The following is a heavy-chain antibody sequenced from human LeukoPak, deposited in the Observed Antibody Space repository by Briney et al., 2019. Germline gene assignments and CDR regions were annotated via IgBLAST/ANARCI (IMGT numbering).Heavy chain of an antibody. CDR1: GYSISTGYY. Sequence: SETLSLTCTVSGYSISTGYYWDWIRQPPGKGLEWIGTFYHGGSTYYNPSLKSRVTISVDTSKTQLSLKLNSVTAADTAVYYCARRMGRRFGERYYYYHYMDVWGKGTTVTISS. V-gene: IGHV4-38-2*02. D-gene: IGHD3-10*01. J-gene: IGHJ6*03. CDR2: FYHGGST. CDR3: ARRMGRRFGERYYYYHYMDV.